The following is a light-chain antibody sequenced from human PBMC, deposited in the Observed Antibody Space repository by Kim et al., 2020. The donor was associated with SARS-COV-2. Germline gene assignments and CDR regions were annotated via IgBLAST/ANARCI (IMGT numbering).Light chain of an antibody. CDR1: SGHSSYA. CDR3: QTWGTGIHVI. CDR2: LNSDGSH. J-gene: IGLJ2*01. Sequence: AQRTSTLTSGHSSYAIAWHQQQPEKGPRYLMKLNSDGSHSKGDGIPDRFSGSSSGAERSLTISSLQSEDEADYYCQTWGTGIHVIFGGGTQLTVL. V-gene: IGLV4-69*01.